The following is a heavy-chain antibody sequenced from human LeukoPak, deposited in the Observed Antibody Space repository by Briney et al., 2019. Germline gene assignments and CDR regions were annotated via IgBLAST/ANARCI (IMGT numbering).Heavy chain of an antibody. Sequence: GGSLRLSCAASGFTFSSYSMNWVRQAPGKGLEWVSYISTSGNYIYYSASVKGRFTISRDNAKNSLYLQMHSLRADDTAVYYCARGAYNSGGTLEIWGQGTLVTVSS. CDR2: ISTSGNYI. CDR3: ARGAYNSGGTLEI. D-gene: IGHD3-22*01. V-gene: IGHV3-21*01. CDR1: GFTFSSYS. J-gene: IGHJ4*02.